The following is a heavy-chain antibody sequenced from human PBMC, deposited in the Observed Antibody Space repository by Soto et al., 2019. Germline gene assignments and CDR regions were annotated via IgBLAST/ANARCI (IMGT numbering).Heavy chain of an antibody. J-gene: IGHJ4*02. D-gene: IGHD2-21*01. CDR1: GFTVSNSY. CDR3: ARGFQSSFGY. V-gene: IGHV3-53*01. Sequence: GGSLRLSCAASGFTVSNSYMSWVRQAPGKGLEWVSVIYSGGSTYYADSVKGRFTISRDSSKNTLYLQMNSLRAEDTAVYYCARGFQSSFGYWGQGTLVTVSS. CDR2: IYSGGST.